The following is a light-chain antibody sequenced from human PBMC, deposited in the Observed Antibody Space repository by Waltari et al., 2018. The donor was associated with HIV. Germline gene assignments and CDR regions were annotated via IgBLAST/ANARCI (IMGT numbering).Light chain of an antibody. V-gene: IGLV8-61*01. CDR1: SCSVPTTYY. CDR2: STN. J-gene: IGLJ3*02. Sequence: QTVVTQEPSFSVSPGGTVTLTCGLSSCSVPTTYYPSWYQQTPGQAPRTLIYSTNTRSSGVPDRFSGSILGNKAALTITGAQADDESDYYCVLYIGSGIMMFGGGTKLTVL. CDR3: VLYIGSGIMM.